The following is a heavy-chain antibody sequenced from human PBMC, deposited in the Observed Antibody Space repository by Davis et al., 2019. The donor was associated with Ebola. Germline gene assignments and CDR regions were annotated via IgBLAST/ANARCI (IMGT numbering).Heavy chain of an antibody. CDR3: ARNLGTVNMDV. CDR1: GYTFTHFA. CDR2: INTNTGHP. V-gene: IGHV7-4-1*02. D-gene: IGHD5-18*01. J-gene: IGHJ6*03. Sequence: AASVKVSCKASGYTFTHFAINWVRQAPGQGLEWLGWINTNTGHPTNAQGFTGRFVLSLDTSVSTAYLQISSLKAEDTAVYYCARNLGTVNMDVWGKGTMVTVSS.